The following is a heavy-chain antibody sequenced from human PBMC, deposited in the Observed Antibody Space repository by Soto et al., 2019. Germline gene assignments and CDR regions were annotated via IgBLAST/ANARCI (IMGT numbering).Heavy chain of an antibody. CDR3: AKDWDTNGMDV. CDR1: GITFSSYA. J-gene: IGHJ6*02. CDR2: ISGSGGRT. D-gene: IGHD5-18*01. V-gene: IGHV3-23*01. Sequence: EVQLLESGGGLVQPGGSLRLSCVASGITFSSYAMSWVRQAPGKGLEWVSTISGSGGRTYYADSVKGRFTISRDKSKNTLYLQMNSLRAEDTAVYYCAKDWDTNGMDVWGQGTTVTVSS.